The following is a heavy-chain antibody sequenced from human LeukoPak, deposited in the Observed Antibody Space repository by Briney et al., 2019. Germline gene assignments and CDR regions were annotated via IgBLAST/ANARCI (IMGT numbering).Heavy chain of an antibody. CDR3: ARDHDRNGYYSSIGI. J-gene: IGHJ3*02. Sequence: GGPVRLPCGASGLPFSSYAMQGVRQSPGKGLEWVAVISYGGCDKTYAASVKGRFSTSRDNSKNTVYLQINSLRGDETTVYYCARDHDRNGYYSSIGIWGEGTLVAVSS. CDR2: ISYGGCDK. CDR1: GLPFSSYA. D-gene: IGHD3-22*01. V-gene: IGHV3-30*04.